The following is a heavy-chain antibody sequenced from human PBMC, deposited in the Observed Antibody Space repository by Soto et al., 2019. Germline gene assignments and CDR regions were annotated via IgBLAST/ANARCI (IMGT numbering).Heavy chain of an antibody. V-gene: IGHV5-51*01. Sequence: NGSEYNILSHWIGWMSQMPGKGLEWMGLIYPGDFDTRYSPSFQGQVSISVDRSTSTAYLQWSSLKASDTAMYFCVIQQKLPWVNFLVQGTQVT. CDR3: VIQQKLPWVNF. CDR2: IYPGDFDT. D-gene: IGHD1-1*01. CDR1: EYNILSHW. J-gene: IGHJ4*02.